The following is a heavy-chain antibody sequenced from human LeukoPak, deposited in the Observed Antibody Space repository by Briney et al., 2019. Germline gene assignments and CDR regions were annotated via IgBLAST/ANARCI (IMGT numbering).Heavy chain of an antibody. CDR2: ISAYNGNT. J-gene: IGHJ5*02. CDR3: ARELKGDYCSSTSCYTGNWFDP. V-gene: IGHV1-18*01. Sequence: GASVKVSCKASGYTFTSYGISWVRQAPGQGLEWMGWISAYNGNTNYAQKLQGRVTMTTDTSTGTAYMELRSLRSDDTAVYYCARELKGDYCSSTSCYTGNWFDPWGQGTLVTVSS. D-gene: IGHD2-2*02. CDR1: GYTFTSYG.